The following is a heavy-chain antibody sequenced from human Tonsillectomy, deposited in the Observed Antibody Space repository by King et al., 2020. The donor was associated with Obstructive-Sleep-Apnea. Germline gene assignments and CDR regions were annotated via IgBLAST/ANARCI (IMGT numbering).Heavy chain of an antibody. CDR1: GVSFSTYS. CDR2: ISSSSGYI. Sequence: VQLVESGGGLVKPGGSLRLSCAVSGVSFSTYSMSWVRQAPGKGLEWVSSISSSSGYIYYADSVKGRFTISRDNAKNSLSLQMNSLRAEDTAVYFCAGGEDGFRWYFALWGRGTLV. J-gene: IGHJ2*01. CDR3: AGGEDGFRWYFAL. V-gene: IGHV3-21*01. D-gene: IGHD5-24*01.